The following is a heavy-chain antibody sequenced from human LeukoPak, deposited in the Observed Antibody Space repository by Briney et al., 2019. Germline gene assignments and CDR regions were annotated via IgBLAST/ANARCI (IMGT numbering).Heavy chain of an antibody. J-gene: IGHJ5*02. Sequence: SVKVSCKASGGTFSSYAISWVRQAPGQGLEWMGGIIPIFGTANYAQKFQGRVTITADESTSTAYMELRSLRSEDTPVYYCARPYGDYVVGNWFDPWGQGTPVTVSS. CDR2: IIPIFGTA. CDR3: ARPYGDYVVGNWFDP. V-gene: IGHV1-69*01. D-gene: IGHD4-17*01. CDR1: GGTFSSYA.